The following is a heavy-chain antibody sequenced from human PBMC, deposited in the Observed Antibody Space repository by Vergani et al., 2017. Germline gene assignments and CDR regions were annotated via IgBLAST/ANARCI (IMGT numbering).Heavy chain of an antibody. CDR2: IRYDGSNK. CDR3: AKDRFDWLDY. J-gene: IGHJ4*02. V-gene: IGHV3-30*02. CDR1: NFTFSSYG. D-gene: IGHD3-9*01. Sequence: QVQLVESGGGVVQPGGSLRLSCAASNFTFSSYGMHWVRQAPGKGLEWVAFIRYDGSNKYYADSVKGRFTISRDNSKNTLYLQMNSLRAEDTAVYYCAKDRFDWLDYWGQGTLVTVSS.